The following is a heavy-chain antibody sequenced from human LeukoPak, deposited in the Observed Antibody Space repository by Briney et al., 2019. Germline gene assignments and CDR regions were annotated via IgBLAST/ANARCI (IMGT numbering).Heavy chain of an antibody. Sequence: SETLSLTCAVYGGSFSGYYWSWIRQPPGKGLEWIGEINHSGSTNYNPPLKSRVTISVDTSKNQFFLKLSSVTAADTAVYYCARSGNLFWSGYKPFDYWVQGTLVTVSS. CDR2: INHSGST. D-gene: IGHD3-3*01. CDR1: GGSFSGYY. V-gene: IGHV4-34*01. J-gene: IGHJ4*02. CDR3: ARSGNLFWSGYKPFDY.